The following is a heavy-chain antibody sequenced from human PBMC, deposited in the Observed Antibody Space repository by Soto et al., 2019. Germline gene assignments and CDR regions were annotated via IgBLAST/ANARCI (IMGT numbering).Heavy chain of an antibody. CDR2: IHYSGST. CDR3: AREWVLRYQSSASHQYYFDY. D-gene: IGHD3-3*01. CDR1: GECICSCY. V-gene: IGHV4-59*12. Sequence: SETLSLTCAVCGECICSCYWSWIQQPPGKGLEWIGYIHYSGSTNYNPSLKSRVTISVDTSKNQFSLRLSSVTAADTAVYYCAREWVLRYQSSASHQYYFDYWGQGTLVTVSS. J-gene: IGHJ4*02.